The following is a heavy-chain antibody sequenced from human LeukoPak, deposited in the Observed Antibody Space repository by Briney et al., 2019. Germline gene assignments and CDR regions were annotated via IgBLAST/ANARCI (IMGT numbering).Heavy chain of an antibody. CDR3: ARGARASRLAS. CDR2: IYESGST. CDR1: GESLNSYY. J-gene: IGHJ4*02. D-gene: IGHD5-12*01. Sequence: SETLSLTCAVYGESLNSYYWSWVRQPPGKGLEWIGEIYESGSTEYNPSLKSRVTISMVPSKQQFSLSLSSVTAADTAVYYCARGARASRLASCGLGTPVIVSS. V-gene: IGHV4-34*01.